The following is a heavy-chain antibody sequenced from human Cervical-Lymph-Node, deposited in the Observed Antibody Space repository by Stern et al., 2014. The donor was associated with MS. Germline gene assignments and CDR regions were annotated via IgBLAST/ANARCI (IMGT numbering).Heavy chain of an antibody. V-gene: IGHV3-74*02. CDR2: INTDGSNT. Sequence: EVQLVESGGALVPPGGSLRLSCTASGFTFSSHAMHWVRQAPGKGLVWVARINTDGSNTDYEESLRDRFTISRDNAKNTLYLQMKSLRADDTAVYFCARMKGIQLWQRYFDLWGRGTLVPVSS. J-gene: IGHJ2*01. CDR3: ARMKGIQLWQRYFDL. CDR1: GFTFSSHA. D-gene: IGHD5-18*01.